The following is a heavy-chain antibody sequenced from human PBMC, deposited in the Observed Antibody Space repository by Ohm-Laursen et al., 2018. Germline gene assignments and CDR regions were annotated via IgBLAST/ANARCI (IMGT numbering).Heavy chain of an antibody. CDR3: ARCGGDCLSPLNWFDP. D-gene: IGHD2-21*02. CDR2: IKPNSGDT. Sequence: GASVKVSCKASRFTFTGYYMHWVRQAPGHGLEWMGWIKPNSGDTDYAQKFQDRVTVTRDKSISTTYMELSRLTSDDTAVYYCARCGGDCLSPLNWFDPWGQGTLVTVSS. V-gene: IGHV1-2*02. J-gene: IGHJ5*02. CDR1: RFTFTGYY.